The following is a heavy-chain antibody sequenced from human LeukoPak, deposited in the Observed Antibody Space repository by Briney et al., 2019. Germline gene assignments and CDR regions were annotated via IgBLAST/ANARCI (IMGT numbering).Heavy chain of an antibody. J-gene: IGHJ5*02. CDR3: ASIPLIWFGNNWFDP. CDR2: INPNSGGT. V-gene: IGHV1-2*06. CDR1: GYTFTGYY. Sequence: GASVKVSCKASGYTFTGYYMHWVRQAPGQGLEWMGRINPNSGGTNYAQKFQGRVTMTRDTSISTAYMELSRLRSDDTAVYYCASIPLIWFGNNWFDPWGQGTLVTVSS. D-gene: IGHD3-10*01.